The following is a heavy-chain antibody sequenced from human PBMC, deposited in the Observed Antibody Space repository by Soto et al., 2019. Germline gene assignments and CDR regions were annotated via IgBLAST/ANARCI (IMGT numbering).Heavy chain of an antibody. J-gene: IGHJ4*02. Sequence: QITLKESGPTLVRPTQTLTLTCTVSGFSLSTSGVGVAWIRQPQGKALEWLGIIYWDDDERSSPPLRSRLTITKDTYLNQVVLRMTNMDPLDTTTYYWVHSDPEGWALEYWGQGLLVTVSS. CDR1: GFSLSTSGVG. CDR2: IYWDDDE. V-gene: IGHV2-5*02. CDR3: VHSDPEGWALEY.